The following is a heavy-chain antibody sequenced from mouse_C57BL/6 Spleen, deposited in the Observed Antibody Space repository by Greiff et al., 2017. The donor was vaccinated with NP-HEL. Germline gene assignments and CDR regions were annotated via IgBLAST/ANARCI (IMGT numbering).Heavy chain of an antibody. CDR1: GFTFSSYA. CDR3: ARAMVTTGGYYCDY. J-gene: IGHJ2*01. V-gene: IGHV5-4*01. CDR2: ISDGGSYT. D-gene: IGHD2-2*01. Sequence: EVHLVESGGGLVKPGGSLKLSCAASGFTFSSYAMSWVRQTPEKRLEWVATISDGGSYTYYPDNVKGRFTISRDNAKNNLYLQMSHLKSEDTAMYYCARAMVTTGGYYCDYWGQGTTLTVSS.